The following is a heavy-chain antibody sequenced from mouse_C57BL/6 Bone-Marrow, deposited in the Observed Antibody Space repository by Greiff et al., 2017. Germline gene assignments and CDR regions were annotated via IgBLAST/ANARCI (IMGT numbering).Heavy chain of an antibody. J-gene: IGHJ3*01. CDR2: IYPGSGST. CDR1: GYTFPSYW. V-gene: IGHV1-55*01. CDR3: AGGGFAY. Sequence: QVQLQQSGAELVKPGASVKMSCKASGYTFPSYWITWVKQRPGQGLEWIGDIYPGSGSTNYNEKFKSKATLTVDTSSSTAYMQPSSLTSEDSAVYYCAGGGFAYWGQGTLVTVSA.